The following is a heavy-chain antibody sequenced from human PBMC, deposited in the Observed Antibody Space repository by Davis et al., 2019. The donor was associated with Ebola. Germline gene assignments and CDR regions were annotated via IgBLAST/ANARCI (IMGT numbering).Heavy chain of an antibody. D-gene: IGHD2-21*01. Sequence: ASVKVSCKASGYTFTSYDINWVRQATGQGLEWMGWMNPNSGNTGYAQKFQGRVTMTTDTSTSTAYMELRSLRSDDTAVYYCARANIVAGSWFDPWGQGTLVTVSS. CDR3: ARANIVAGSWFDP. CDR2: MNPNSGNT. CDR1: GYTFTSYD. V-gene: IGHV1-8*01. J-gene: IGHJ5*02.